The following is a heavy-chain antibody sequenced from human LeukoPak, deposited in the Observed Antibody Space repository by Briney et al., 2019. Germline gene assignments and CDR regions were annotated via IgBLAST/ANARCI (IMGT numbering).Heavy chain of an antibody. V-gene: IGHV3-66*02. CDR3: ARGLDSSGWYYFDY. CDR1: GFTFSSNY. CDR2: IYSGGST. Sequence: GGSLRLSCAASGFTFSSNYMSWVRQAPGKGLEWFSVIYSGGSTYYADSVKGRFTISRDNSKNTLYLQMNSLRAEDTAVYYCARGLDSSGWYYFDYWGQGTLVTVSS. J-gene: IGHJ4*02. D-gene: IGHD6-19*01.